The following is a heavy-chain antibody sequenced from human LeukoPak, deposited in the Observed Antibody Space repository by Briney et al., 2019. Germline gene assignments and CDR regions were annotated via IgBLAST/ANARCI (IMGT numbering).Heavy chain of an antibody. J-gene: IGHJ3*02. CDR2: INWNGGST. CDR3: ARDWDQMDAFDI. V-gene: IGHV3-20*04. CDR1: GFTFDDYG. Sequence: GGSLRLSCAASGFTFDDYGMSWVRQAPGKGLEWVFGINWNGGSTGYADSVKGRFTISRDNAKNSLYLQMNSLRAEDTALYYCARDWDQMDAFDIWGQGTMVTVSS. D-gene: IGHD1-26*01.